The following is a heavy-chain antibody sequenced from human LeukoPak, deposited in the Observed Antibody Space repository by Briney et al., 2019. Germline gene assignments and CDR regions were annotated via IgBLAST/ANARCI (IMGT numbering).Heavy chain of an antibody. CDR2: INHSGST. J-gene: IGHJ4*02. Sequence: SETLSLTCAVYGGSFSGYYWSWIRQPPGKGLEWIGEINHSGSTNYNPSLKSRVTISVDTSKNQFSLKLSSVTAADTAVYYCAREGQRPEGFDYWGQGTLVTVSS. CDR3: AREGQRPEGFDY. CDR1: GGSFSGYY. D-gene: IGHD6-25*01. V-gene: IGHV4-34*01.